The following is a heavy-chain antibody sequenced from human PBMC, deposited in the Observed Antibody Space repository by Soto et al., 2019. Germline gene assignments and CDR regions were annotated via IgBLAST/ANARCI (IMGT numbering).Heavy chain of an antibody. V-gene: IGHV3-23*01. CDR1: GFTFSNYA. CDR2: VTGNGGTT. J-gene: IGHJ4*02. CDR3: AKDVLLAVAGYSPNPTFDH. Sequence: GGSLRLSCAASGFTFSNYAMSWVRQAPGKGLEWVSSVTGNGGTTYHAASVKGRFTISRDNSKNTLHLQMNSLRVDDTAVYYCAKDVLLAVAGYSPNPTFDHWGPGNLVTVSS. D-gene: IGHD6-19*01.